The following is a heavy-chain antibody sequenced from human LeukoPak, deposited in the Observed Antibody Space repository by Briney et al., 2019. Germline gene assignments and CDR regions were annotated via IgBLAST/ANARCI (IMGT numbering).Heavy chain of an antibody. CDR3: ATLDTAIVTNFGY. CDR2: IKQDGSDK. D-gene: IGHD5-18*01. Sequence: PGGSLRLSCAASGLTFRRDWMSWVRQAPGKGLEWVAMIKQDGSDKYYVDSVKGRFTISSDNTKNSLNLQMNSLRAEDTAVYYCATLDTAIVTNFGYWGQGTLVTVSS. J-gene: IGHJ4*02. V-gene: IGHV3-7*01. CDR1: GLTFRRDW.